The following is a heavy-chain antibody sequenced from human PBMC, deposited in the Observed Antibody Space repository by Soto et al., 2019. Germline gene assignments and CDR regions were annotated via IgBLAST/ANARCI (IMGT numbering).Heavy chain of an antibody. Sequence: QVQLQESGPGLVKPSETLSLTCTVSGGSISSYYWSWIRQPPGKGLEWIGYIYYSGSTNYNPSLKSRVTISVDTSKNQFSLNLSSVTAADTAVYYCARGLGVVTPYYYGMDVWGQGTTVTVSS. CDR2: IYYSGST. CDR3: ARGLGVVTPYYYGMDV. J-gene: IGHJ6*02. V-gene: IGHV4-59*01. D-gene: IGHD3-16*01. CDR1: GGSISSYY.